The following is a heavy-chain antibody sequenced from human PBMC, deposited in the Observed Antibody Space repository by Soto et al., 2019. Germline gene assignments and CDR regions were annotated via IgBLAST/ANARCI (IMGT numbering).Heavy chain of an antibody. CDR2: IYYSGST. D-gene: IGHD3-10*01. CDR3: ARGSRVIRGSGSLDYYYYYMDV. V-gene: IGHV4-31*03. Sequence: SETLSLTCTVSGGSISSGGYYWSWIRQHPGKGLEWIGYIYYSGSTYYNPSLMSRVTISVDTSKNQFSLKLSSVTAADTAVYYCARGSRVIRGSGSLDYYYYYMDVWGKGTTVTVSS. J-gene: IGHJ6*03. CDR1: GGSISSGGYY.